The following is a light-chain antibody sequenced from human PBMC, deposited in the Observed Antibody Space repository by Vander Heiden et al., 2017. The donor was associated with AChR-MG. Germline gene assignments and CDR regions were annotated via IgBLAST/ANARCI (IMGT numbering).Light chain of an antibody. CDR2: GAS. J-gene: IGKJ2*01. CDR3: QQDCSSPLYT. Sequence: EIVLTQSPGTLSLSPGERATLSCRASQSVSSSYLAWYQQKPGQAPRLLIYGASSRATGIPDRFSGSGYGTDFTLTISRREPEDFAVYYCQQDCSSPLYTFGQRTKLEIK. CDR1: QSVSSSY. V-gene: IGKV3-20*01.